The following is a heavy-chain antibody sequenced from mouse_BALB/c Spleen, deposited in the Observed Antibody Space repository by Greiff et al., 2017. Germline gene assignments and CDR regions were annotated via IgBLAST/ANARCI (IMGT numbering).Heavy chain of an antibody. Sequence: EVQLVESGGGLVKPGGSLKLSCAASGFTFSSYAMSWVRQTPEKRLEWVASISSGGSTYYPDSVKGRFTISRDNPKNTLFLQMTSLRSEDTAMYYCARFPTGTDAMDYWGQGTSVTVSS. V-gene: IGHV5-6-5*01. D-gene: IGHD4-1*02. CDR3: ARFPTGTDAMDY. J-gene: IGHJ4*01. CDR2: ISSGGST. CDR1: GFTFSSYA.